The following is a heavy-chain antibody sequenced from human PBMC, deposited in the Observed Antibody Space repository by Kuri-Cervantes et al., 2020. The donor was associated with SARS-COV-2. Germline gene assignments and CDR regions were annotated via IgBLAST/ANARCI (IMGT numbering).Heavy chain of an antibody. CDR1: GFTFSSYA. CDR3: AKSPENDDFWSGYYYYYYVDV. CDR2: ISGSGGST. D-gene: IGHD3-3*01. V-gene: IGHV3-23*01. Sequence: GESLKISCAASGFTFSSYAMSWVRQAPGKGLEWVSAISGSGGSTYYADSVKGRFTISRDNSKNTLYLQMNSLRAEDTAVYYCAKSPENDDFWSGYYYYYYVDVWGKGTTVTVSS. J-gene: IGHJ6*03.